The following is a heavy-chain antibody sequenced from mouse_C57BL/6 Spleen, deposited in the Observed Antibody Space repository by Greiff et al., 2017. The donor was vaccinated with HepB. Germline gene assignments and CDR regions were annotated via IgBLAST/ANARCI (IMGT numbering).Heavy chain of an antibody. CDR3: ARVYYYGSSYYFDY. D-gene: IGHD1-1*01. Sequence: DVMLVESGGDLVKPGGSLKLSCAASGFTFSSYGMSWVRQTPDKRLEWVATISSGGSYTYYPDSVKGRFTISRDNAKNTLYLQMSSLKSEDTAMYYCARVYYYGSSYYFDYWGQGTTLTVSS. CDR2: ISSGGSYT. CDR1: GFTFSSYG. V-gene: IGHV5-6*02. J-gene: IGHJ2*01.